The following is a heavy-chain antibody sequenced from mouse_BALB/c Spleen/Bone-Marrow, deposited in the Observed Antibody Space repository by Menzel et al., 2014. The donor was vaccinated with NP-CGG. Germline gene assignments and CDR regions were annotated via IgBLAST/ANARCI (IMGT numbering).Heavy chain of an antibody. V-gene: IGHV1-61*01. CDR1: GYSFITYW. CDR3: ARGHYSMDY. CDR2: IHPSDSET. Sequence: VQLQQSGAELVRPGASVKLSCKASGYSFITYWMNWLKQRPGEGLEWIGMIHPSDSETRLNQKFNDKATLTVDESSSIVYMQLSGPTSEDSAVYYCARGHYSMDYWGQGTSVIVSS. J-gene: IGHJ4*01.